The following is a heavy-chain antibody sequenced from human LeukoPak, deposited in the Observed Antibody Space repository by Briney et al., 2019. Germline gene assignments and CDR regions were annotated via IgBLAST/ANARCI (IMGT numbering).Heavy chain of an antibody. CDR1: GYSFTSYW. Sequence: GESLKISCKGSGYSFTSYWIGWVRQMPGKGLEWMGIIYPGDSDTRYSPSFQGQVTISADKSISTAYLQWSSLKASDTAMYYCAREGPYDSSGYYYDDAFDIWGQGTMVTVSS. V-gene: IGHV5-51*01. CDR3: AREGPYDSSGYYYDDAFDI. J-gene: IGHJ3*02. CDR2: IYPGDSDT. D-gene: IGHD3-22*01.